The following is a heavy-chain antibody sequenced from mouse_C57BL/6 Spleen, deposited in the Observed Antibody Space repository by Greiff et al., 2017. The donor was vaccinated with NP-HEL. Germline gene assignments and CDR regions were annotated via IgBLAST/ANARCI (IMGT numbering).Heavy chain of an antibody. CDR3: ARDRANWDVALLFDY. V-gene: IGHV5-4*01. D-gene: IGHD4-1*01. CDR1: GFTFSSYA. J-gene: IGHJ2*01. CDR2: ISDGGSYT. Sequence: EVHLVESGGGLVKPGGSLKLSSAASGFTFSSYAMSWVRQTPEKRLEWVATISDGGSYTYYPDNVKGRFTISRDHAKNNLYLQVSQLKSEDTSMYYCARDRANWDVALLFDYWGQGTTLTFSS.